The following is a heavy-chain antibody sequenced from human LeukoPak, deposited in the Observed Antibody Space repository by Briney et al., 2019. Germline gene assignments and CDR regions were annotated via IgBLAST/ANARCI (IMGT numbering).Heavy chain of an antibody. J-gene: IGHJ6*03. CDR2: IIPIFGTP. CDR1: GGSFSIYA. CDR3: AKQGAVRQDYYMDV. V-gene: IGHV1-69*06. D-gene: IGHD3-16*01. Sequence: SVTVSFTSSGGSFSIYAITWVRQAPGQGLEWMGRIIPIFGTPTYAQKFQGRVTITADMGSSTAYLELTSLTAEDTARYFCAKQGAVRQDYYMDVWGNGTTVTVSS.